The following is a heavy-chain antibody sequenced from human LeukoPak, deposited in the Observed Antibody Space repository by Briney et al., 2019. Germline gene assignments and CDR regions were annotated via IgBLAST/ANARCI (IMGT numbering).Heavy chain of an antibody. V-gene: IGHV4-30-2*01. CDR3: ARRSTGNYNWSDP. Sequence: PSETLSLTCAVSGASISSGDYSWSWIRQPPGMGLEWIGYIYHGGSTYYNPSLNSRVTISIDTSKNHFSLKLSSVTAADTAVYFCARRSTGNYNWSDPWGRGSLVTVSS. D-gene: IGHD1-1*01. J-gene: IGHJ5*02. CDR2: IYHGGST. CDR1: GASISSGDYS.